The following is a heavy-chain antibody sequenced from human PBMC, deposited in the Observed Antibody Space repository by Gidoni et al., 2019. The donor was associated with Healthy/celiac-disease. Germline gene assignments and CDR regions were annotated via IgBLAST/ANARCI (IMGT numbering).Heavy chain of an antibody. CDR2: IYPGDSDT. D-gene: IGHD3-22*01. V-gene: IGHV5-51*01. CDR1: GYSFTSYW. CDR3: ARQRDSSGYYSYYFDY. Sequence: EVQLVQSGAEVKKPGESLKISCKGSGYSFTSYWIGWVRQMPGKGLEWMGLIYPGDSDTRYSPSFQGQVTISADKSISTAYLQWSSLKASDTAMYYCARQRDSSGYYSYYFDYWGQGTLVTVSS. J-gene: IGHJ4*02.